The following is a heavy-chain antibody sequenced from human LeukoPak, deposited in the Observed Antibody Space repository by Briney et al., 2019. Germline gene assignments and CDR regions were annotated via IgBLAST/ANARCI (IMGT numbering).Heavy chain of an antibody. CDR3: AKGPLTEVAGTTWDY. V-gene: IGHV3-30-3*01. CDR1: GFTFSSYA. Sequence: GGSLRLSRAASGFTFSSYAMHWVRQAPGKGLEWVAVISYDGSNKYYADSVKGRFTISRDNHKNTLSLQMNSLRADDTAVYYCAKGPLTEVAGTTWDYWGQGTLVTVSS. J-gene: IGHJ4*02. D-gene: IGHD1-14*01. CDR2: ISYDGSNK.